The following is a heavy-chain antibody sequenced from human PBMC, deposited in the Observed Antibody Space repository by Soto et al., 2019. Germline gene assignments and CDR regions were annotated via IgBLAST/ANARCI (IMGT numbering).Heavy chain of an antibody. CDR3: AKGVSGCCYIDV. V-gene: IGHV3-23*01. D-gene: IGHD2-8*01. J-gene: IGHJ6*03. CDR1: GFAFNNYG. CDR2: ISGSGGST. Sequence: EVQLLESGGGLVQPGGSLRLSCAASGFAFNNYGMTWVRQAPGKGLEWVSAISGSGGSTSYADSVKGRFTISRDNSKNTVYLQIDGLRAEDTAVYYCAKGVSGCCYIDVWGTGTTVTVSS.